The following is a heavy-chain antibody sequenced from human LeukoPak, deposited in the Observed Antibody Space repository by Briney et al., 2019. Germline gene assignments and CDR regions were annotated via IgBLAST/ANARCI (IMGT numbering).Heavy chain of an antibody. CDR3: ANHRGTVPDYFDY. J-gene: IGHJ4*02. CDR1: GFTFSSYA. D-gene: IGHD4-17*01. V-gene: IGHV3-23*01. CDR2: ISASGGST. Sequence: GGSLRLSCAASGFTFSSYAMSWARQAPGKGLEWVSGISASGGSTYYADSVKGRFTISRDNSKNTLYLQMNSLRAEDTAVYCCANHRGTVPDYFDYWGQGTLVAVSS.